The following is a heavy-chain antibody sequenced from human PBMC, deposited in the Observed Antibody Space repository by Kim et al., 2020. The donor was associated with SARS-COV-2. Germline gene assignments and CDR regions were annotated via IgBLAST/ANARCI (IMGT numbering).Heavy chain of an antibody. V-gene: IGHV3-23*01. CDR3: AKVNDYGDYLQWYFDL. CDR2: ISASGATP. D-gene: IGHD4-17*01. Sequence: GGSLRLSCAASGFTFSSYAMSWVRQAPEKGLEWVSGISASGATPYYADSVKGRFTISRDNSKNTLYLQMNSLRAEDTAAYYCAKVNDYGDYLQWYFDLWG. CDR1: GFTFSSYA. J-gene: IGHJ2*01.